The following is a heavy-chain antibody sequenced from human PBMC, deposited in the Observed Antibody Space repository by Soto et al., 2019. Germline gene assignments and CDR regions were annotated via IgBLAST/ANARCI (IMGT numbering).Heavy chain of an antibody. V-gene: IGHV1-69*01. D-gene: IGHD3-10*01. CDR3: ARVLYYGSGRYSPYGMDV. CDR1: GVSFNNNG. J-gene: IGHJ6*02. CDR2: VSPPFRTS. Sequence: QVQLVQAGAEVKKPGSSMKVSCKTSGVSFNNNGIGWVRQAPGHGLEWMGGVSPPFRTSNYARKFQGRISITADASAGTVNMELSRLTSEDTAQYYCARVLYYGSGRYSPYGMDVWGQGTTVTVSS.